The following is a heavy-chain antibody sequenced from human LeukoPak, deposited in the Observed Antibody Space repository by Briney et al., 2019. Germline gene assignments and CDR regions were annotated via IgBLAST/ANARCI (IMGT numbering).Heavy chain of an antibody. D-gene: IGHD6-13*01. CDR2: IWNDGSNK. CDR3: AKDLSSSWFEGLDN. CDR1: GFTHSTYG. Sequence: RAGGSLRLXCAASGFTHSTYGMYWVRLAPGKGLESVAVIWNDGSNKHYADSVKGRFTISRDNSKNTLDLQMNSLRAEDTAVYYCAKDLSSSWFEGLDNWGQGTLVTVSS. J-gene: IGHJ4*02. V-gene: IGHV3-33*06.